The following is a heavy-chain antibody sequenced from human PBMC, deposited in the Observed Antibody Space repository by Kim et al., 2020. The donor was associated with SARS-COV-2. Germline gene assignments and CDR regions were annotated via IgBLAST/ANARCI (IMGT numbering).Heavy chain of an antibody. Sequence: SETLSLTCAVYGGSFSGHYWTWIRQPPGKGLEWIGEINHIGSTDLTPSLKSRLSISMDASRNQFSLKLYSVNAADTAVYYCARGLGGTFAYYFDVWAQGT. CDR2: INHIGST. J-gene: IGHJ3*01. CDR1: GGSFSGHY. CDR3: ARGLGGTFAYYFDV. D-gene: IGHD1-26*01. V-gene: IGHV4-34*01.